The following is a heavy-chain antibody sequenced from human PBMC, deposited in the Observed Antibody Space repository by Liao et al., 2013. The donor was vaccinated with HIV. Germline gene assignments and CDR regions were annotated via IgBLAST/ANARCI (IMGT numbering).Heavy chain of an antibody. CDR1: GGSISTYY. V-gene: IGHV4-59*04. CDR2: INHSGST. Sequence: QVQLQESGPGLVKPSETLSLTCTVSGGSISTYYWSWIRQSPGKGLEWIGEINHSGSTNYNPSLKSRVTISVDTSKNQFSLKLTSVTAADTAVYYCARGVRTISKYFDLWGRGTLVTVSS. CDR3: ARGVRTISKYFDL. D-gene: IGHD3-3*01. J-gene: IGHJ2*01.